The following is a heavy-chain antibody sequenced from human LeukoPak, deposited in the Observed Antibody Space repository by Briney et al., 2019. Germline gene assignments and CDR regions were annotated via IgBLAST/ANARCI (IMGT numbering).Heavy chain of an antibody. V-gene: IGHV5-51*01. D-gene: IGHD6-19*01. CDR3: ARRGSGWYVDY. Sequence: GESLKISCKGSGYSFTTYWIGWVRQVPGKGLEWMGIIYPGDSDTRYSPSFQGQVTISADKSVSTAYLQWSSLKASDTAIYYCARRGSGWYVDYWGQGTLVTVSS. CDR1: GYSFTTYW. J-gene: IGHJ4*02. CDR2: IYPGDSDT.